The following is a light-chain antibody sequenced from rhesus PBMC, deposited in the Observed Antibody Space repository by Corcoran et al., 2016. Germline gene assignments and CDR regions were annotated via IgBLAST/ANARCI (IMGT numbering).Light chain of an antibody. J-gene: IGKJ2*01. CDR1: QRVSSY. Sequence: QVILTQSPATLSLSPGERATLSCRASQRVSSYLAWYQQKPGQAPRLLIYGASSRATGNPDRFRGSGYGTDFTRTISSLEPEDVGVYHCYQHGSGCSFGQGTKVEIK. CDR3: YQHGSGCS. CDR2: GAS. V-gene: IGKV3-10*01.